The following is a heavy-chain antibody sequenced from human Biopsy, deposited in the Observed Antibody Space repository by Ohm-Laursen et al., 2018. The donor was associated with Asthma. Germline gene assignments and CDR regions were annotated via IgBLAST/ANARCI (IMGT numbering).Heavy chain of an antibody. J-gene: IGHJ4*02. CDR2: ILFDGRKI. D-gene: IGHD6-13*01. Sequence: SLRLSCTASGFNFHNYGMNWVRRAPGKGLEWVAQILFDGRKINYPDSVKGRFTISKDNSKNMVYLQMNSLRPEDTAVYYCAKDRVAGRSYYFDYWGQGSLVSVSS. CDR3: AKDRVAGRSYYFDY. CDR1: GFNFHNYG. V-gene: IGHV3-30*18.